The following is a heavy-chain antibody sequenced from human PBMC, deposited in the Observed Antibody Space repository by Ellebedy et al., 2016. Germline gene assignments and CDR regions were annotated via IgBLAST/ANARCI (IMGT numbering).Heavy chain of an antibody. CDR1: GYTFTSYY. V-gene: IGHV1-46*01. J-gene: IGHJ4*02. CDR3: ARELGAVGATFFDY. CDR2: INPSGGST. Sequence: ASVKVSCKASGYTFTSYYMHWVRQAPGQGLEWMGIINPSGGSTSYAQKFQGRVSINRDTSASTAYMELSSLRSEDTAVYYCARELGAVGATFFDYWGQGTLVTVSS. D-gene: IGHD1-26*01.